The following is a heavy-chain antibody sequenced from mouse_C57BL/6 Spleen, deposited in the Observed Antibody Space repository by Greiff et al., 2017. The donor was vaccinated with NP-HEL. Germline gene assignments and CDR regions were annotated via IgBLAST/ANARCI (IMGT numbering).Heavy chain of an antibody. J-gene: IGHJ1*03. CDR3: ARDADYGSNPDV. D-gene: IGHD1-1*01. Sequence: EVKVVESGGGLVQSGRSLRLSCATSGFTFSDFYMEWVRQAPGKGLEWIAASRNKANDYTTAYSVSVKGRFIVSRDTSQSILYLQMNALKAEDTAIYYCARDADYGSNPDVWGTGTTVTVSS. CDR2: SRNKANDYTT. CDR1: GFTFSDFY. V-gene: IGHV7-1*01.